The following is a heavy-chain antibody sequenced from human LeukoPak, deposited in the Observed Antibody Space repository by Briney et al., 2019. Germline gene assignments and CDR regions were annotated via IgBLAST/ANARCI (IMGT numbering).Heavy chain of an antibody. CDR2: INSTGSTI. CDR1: GFTFSRYG. J-gene: IGHJ6*02. V-gene: IGHV3-48*01. Sequence: GKSLRLSCLASGFTFSRYGMHWVRQAPGKGLEWVSYINSTGSTIYYADSVKGRLTISRDHPKNSLYLQMNSLRGDDTAVFYCARNSAANYDNSGYVDAYFFGIDVWGQGTTGTVSS. D-gene: IGHD3-22*01. CDR3: ARNSAANYDNSGYVDAYFFGIDV.